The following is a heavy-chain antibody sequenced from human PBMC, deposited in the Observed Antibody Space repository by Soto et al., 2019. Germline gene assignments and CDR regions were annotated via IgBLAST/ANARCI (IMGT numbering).Heavy chain of an antibody. CDR3: ARGDKNNDYYFDH. Sequence: SETLSLTCVVSGASISSGDYAWNWVRQPPGKGLEWLGYIYNSGGSYYNPSLKSRVSISLDRSKNHFSLRLDSVTAADTALSFCARGDKNNDYYFDHWGQGPLVTVSS. V-gene: IGHV4-30-2*01. D-gene: IGHD3-16*01. CDR1: GASISSGDYA. CDR2: IYNSGGS. J-gene: IGHJ4*02.